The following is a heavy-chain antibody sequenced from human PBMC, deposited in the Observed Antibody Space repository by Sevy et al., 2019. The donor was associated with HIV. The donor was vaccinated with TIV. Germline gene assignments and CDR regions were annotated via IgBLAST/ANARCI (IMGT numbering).Heavy chain of an antibody. Sequence: ASVKVSCKASGYTFTTYYIHWVRHAPGQGLEWMGLIDRSGSTRYAQKFQGRVSMTGDTSTTTLYMELSSLTSEDTAVSYCARDRDLSGSYLEYYYYAMDVWGQGTTVTVSS. V-gene: IGHV1-46*01. CDR3: ARDRDLSGSYLEYYYYAMDV. CDR1: GYTFTTYY. D-gene: IGHD1-26*01. CDR2: IDRSGST. J-gene: IGHJ6*02.